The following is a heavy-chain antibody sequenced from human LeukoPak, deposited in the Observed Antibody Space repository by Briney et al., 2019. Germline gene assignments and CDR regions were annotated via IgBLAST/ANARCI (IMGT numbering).Heavy chain of an antibody. J-gene: IGHJ6*02. V-gene: IGHV4-61*02. CDR1: GGSISSSSYY. CDR3: ARDWSVVTDKSLVYYYYYGMDV. CDR2: IYTSGST. D-gene: IGHD3-22*01. Sequence: SETLSLTCTVSGGSISSSSYYWSWIRQPAGKGLEWIGRIYTSGSTNYNPSLKSRVTMSVDTSKNQFSLKLSSVTAADTAVYYCARDWSVVTDKSLVYYYYYGMDVWGQGTTVTVSS.